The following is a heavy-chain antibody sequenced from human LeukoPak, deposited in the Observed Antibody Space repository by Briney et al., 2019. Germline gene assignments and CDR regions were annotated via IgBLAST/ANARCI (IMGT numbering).Heavy chain of an antibody. V-gene: IGHV3-66*01. CDR2: IYSGGST. CDR3: ARDFADGDGFDF. Sequence: GGSLRHSCAASGFTVSSNYMSWVRQAPGKGLEWVSVIYSGGSTYYADSVKGRFTISRDNSKNTLYLQMNSLRAEDTAVYYCARDFADGDGFDFWGLGTMVTVSS. CDR1: GFTVSSNY. J-gene: IGHJ3*01.